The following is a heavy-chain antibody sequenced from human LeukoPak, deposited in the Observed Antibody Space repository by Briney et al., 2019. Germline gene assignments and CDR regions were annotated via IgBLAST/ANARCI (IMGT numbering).Heavy chain of an antibody. CDR1: GFTFSKDD. V-gene: IGHV3-23*01. D-gene: IGHD2-15*01. Sequence: GGSLRLSCAASGFTFSKDDFHWVRQAPGKGLEWVAAIGVTGDTYYADSVKGRFTISRDNSKNTLYLQMNSLRAEDTAVYYCAKSKVVAASMGRFDYWGQGTLVTVSS. CDR3: AKSKVVAASMGRFDY. CDR2: IGVTGDT. J-gene: IGHJ4*02.